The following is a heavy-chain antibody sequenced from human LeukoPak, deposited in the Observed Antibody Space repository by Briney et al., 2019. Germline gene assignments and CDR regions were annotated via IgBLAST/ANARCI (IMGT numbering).Heavy chain of an antibody. CDR2: ISSSSSYI. CDR1: GFTFSSYS. V-gene: IGHV3-21*01. CDR3: ARRGNYDSSGYYSY. D-gene: IGHD3-22*01. J-gene: IGHJ4*02. Sequence: GGTLRLSCAASGFTFSSYSMNWVRQAPGKGLEWVSSISSSSSYIYYADSVKGRFTISRDNAKNSLYLQMDSLRAEDTAVYYCARRGNYDSSGYYSYWGQGTLVTVSS.